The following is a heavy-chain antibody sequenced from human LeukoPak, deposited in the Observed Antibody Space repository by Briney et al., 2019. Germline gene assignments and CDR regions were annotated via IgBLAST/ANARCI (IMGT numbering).Heavy chain of an antibody. CDR2: INPNSGGT. Sequence: ASVKVSCKASGYTFTGYYMHWVRQAPGQGREWMGWINPNSGGTNYAQKFQGRVTMTRDTSISTAYMELSRLRSDDTAVYYCARAGYSSGWYAFDIWGQGTMVTVSS. CDR1: GYTFTGYY. D-gene: IGHD6-19*01. V-gene: IGHV1-2*02. CDR3: ARAGYSSGWYAFDI. J-gene: IGHJ3*02.